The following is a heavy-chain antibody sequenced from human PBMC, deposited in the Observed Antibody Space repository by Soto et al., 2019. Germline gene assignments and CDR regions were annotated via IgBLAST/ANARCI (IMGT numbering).Heavy chain of an antibody. CDR2: MSFGGNKK. CDR1: GFPVKNYG. Sequence: SLRLSCTASGFPVKNYGLHWVRQAPGKGLEWVALMSFGGNKKFYADSVKARFTISKDNSKSTVYLQMDSLGVEDTAIYYCARVSFDCSGGSCYIFDYWGQGTRVTVSS. V-gene: IGHV3-33*05. J-gene: IGHJ4*02. CDR3: ARVSFDCSGGSCYIFDY. D-gene: IGHD2-15*01.